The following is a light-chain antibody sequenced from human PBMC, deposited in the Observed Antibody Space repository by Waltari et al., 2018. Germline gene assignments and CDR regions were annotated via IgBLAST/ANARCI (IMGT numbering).Light chain of an antibody. CDR2: GVS. CDR1: SSDVGSYNL. CDR3: CSYAGSSTYV. Sequence: QSALTQPASVSGSPGQSITISCTGTSSDVGSYNLVSWYQQHPGKPPNLMIYGVSKRPSGVSNRFSGSKSGNTASLTISGLQAEDEADYYCCSYAGSSTYVFGTGTKVTVL. V-gene: IGLV2-23*02. J-gene: IGLJ1*01.